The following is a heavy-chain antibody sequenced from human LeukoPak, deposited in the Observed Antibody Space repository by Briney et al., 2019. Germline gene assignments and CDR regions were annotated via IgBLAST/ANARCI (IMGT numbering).Heavy chain of an antibody. Sequence: GGSLRLSCAASGFTFSAYEMSWVRQAPGKGLEWVSYISIGGYTVYYAESVKGRFTTTRDNAKNSLYLQMSSLRADDTAVYYCARALQEWSPYTWDYWGQGTLVAVSS. CDR3: ARALQEWSPYTWDY. V-gene: IGHV3-48*03. CDR1: GFTFSAYE. J-gene: IGHJ4*02. D-gene: IGHD3-16*01. CDR2: ISIGGYTV.